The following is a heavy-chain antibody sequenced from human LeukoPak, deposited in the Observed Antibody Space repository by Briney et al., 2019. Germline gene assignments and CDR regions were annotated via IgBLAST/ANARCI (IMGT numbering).Heavy chain of an antibody. V-gene: IGHV3-30*02. J-gene: IGHJ5*02. CDR1: GFTFSSYG. Sequence: GGSLRLSCAASGFTFSSYGMHWVRQAPGKGLEWVAFIRYDGSNKYYADSVKGRFTISRDNSKNTLYLQMNSLRAEDTAVYYCARSSVLLWFGERYWFDPWGQGTLVTVSS. D-gene: IGHD3-10*01. CDR3: ARSSVLLWFGERYWFDP. CDR2: IRYDGSNK.